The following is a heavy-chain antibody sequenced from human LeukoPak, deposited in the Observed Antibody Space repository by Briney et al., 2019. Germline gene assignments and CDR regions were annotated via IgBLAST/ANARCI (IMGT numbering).Heavy chain of an antibody. CDR1: GFTFSIYA. J-gene: IGHJ4*02. Sequence: GRSLRLSCAASGFTFSIYAMHGGRQAPGKGMEGGAIVWYDGSNENYVDSVKGRFTISRDNAKNTLYLQMNSLGAEDTAVYFCARVDTAMGSLDYWGQGILVTVSS. CDR2: VWYDGSNE. D-gene: IGHD5-18*01. V-gene: IGHV3-33*01. CDR3: ARVDTAMGSLDY.